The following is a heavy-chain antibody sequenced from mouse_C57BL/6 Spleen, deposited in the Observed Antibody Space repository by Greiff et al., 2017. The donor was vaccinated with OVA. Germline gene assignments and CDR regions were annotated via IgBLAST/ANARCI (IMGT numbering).Heavy chain of an antibody. Sequence: QVQLQQPGAELVMPGASVKLSCKASGYTFTSYWMHWVKQRPGQGLEWIGEIDPSDSYTNYNQKFKGKSTLTVDKSSSTAYMQLSSLTSEDSAVYYCARRYYDPYYFDYWGQGTTLTVSS. V-gene: IGHV1-69*01. D-gene: IGHD2-4*01. J-gene: IGHJ2*01. CDR2: IDPSDSYT. CDR3: ARRYYDPYYFDY. CDR1: GYTFTSYW.